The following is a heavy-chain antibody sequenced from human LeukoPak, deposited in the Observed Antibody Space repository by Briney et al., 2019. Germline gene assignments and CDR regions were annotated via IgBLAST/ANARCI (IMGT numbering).Heavy chain of an antibody. CDR2: IRYDGSNK. J-gene: IGHJ4*02. Sequence: PGGSLRLSCAASGFTFSSYGMHWVRQAPGKGLEWVAFIRYDGSNKYYADSVKGRFTISRDNSKNTLYLQMNSLRAEDTAVYYCAKDPPGPYDFWSGYTMGLFDCWGQGTLVTVSS. D-gene: IGHD3-3*01. CDR3: AKDPPGPYDFWSGYTMGLFDC. V-gene: IGHV3-30*02. CDR1: GFTFSSYG.